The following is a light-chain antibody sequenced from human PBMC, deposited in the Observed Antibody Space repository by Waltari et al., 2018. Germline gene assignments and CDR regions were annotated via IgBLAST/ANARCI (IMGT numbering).Light chain of an antibody. CDR1: QSVSRD. CDR2: GAS. Sequence: EIVMTQSPATLSVPPGERATLSCRASQSVSRDLAWYQHKPGQAPRLLIYGASTRIPSIPVRFSGSGSGTDFGLTISSLQSEDAAIYYCQQYNDWPQTFGGGTKVEIQ. J-gene: IGKJ4*01. V-gene: IGKV3-15*01. CDR3: QQYNDWPQT.